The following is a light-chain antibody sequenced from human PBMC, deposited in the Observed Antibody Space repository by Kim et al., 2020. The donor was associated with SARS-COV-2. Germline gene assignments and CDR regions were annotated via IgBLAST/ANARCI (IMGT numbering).Light chain of an antibody. CDR1: PSVTSY. J-gene: IGKJ4*01. V-gene: IGKV3-11*01. Sequence: WSPGERATPSCRASPSVTSYLAWYQQKPGQAPRLLIYDASNRATGIPARFSGSGSGTDFTLTISSLEPEDFAVYYCQQRSNWPLTFGGGTKVDIK. CDR2: DAS. CDR3: QQRSNWPLT.